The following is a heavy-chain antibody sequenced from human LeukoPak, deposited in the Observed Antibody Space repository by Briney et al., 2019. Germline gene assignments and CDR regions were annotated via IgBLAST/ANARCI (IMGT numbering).Heavy chain of an antibody. J-gene: IGHJ4*02. CDR2: NSGGST. CDR3: ARDRGCRSGGSCYYFDY. CDR1: GVTVSSNY. V-gene: IGHV3-53*01. D-gene: IGHD2-15*01. Sequence: GGSLRLSCAASGVTVSSNYMSWVRQAPGKGLEWVSVNSGGSTYYADSVKGRFTISRDNSKNTLYLQMNSLRAEDTAVYYCARDRGCRSGGSCYYFDYWGQGTLVTVSP.